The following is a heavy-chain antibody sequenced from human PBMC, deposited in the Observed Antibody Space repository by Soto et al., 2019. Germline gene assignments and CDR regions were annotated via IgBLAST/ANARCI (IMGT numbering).Heavy chain of an antibody. CDR1: GFTFSSYG. CDR2: ISYDGSNK. V-gene: IGHV3-30*18. CDR3: AKVKTTPTEAPIFYYYYYMDV. Sequence: PGGSLRLSCAASGFTFSSYGMHWVRQAPGKGLEWVAVISYDGSNKYYADSVKGRFTISRDNSKNTLYLQMNSLRAEDTAVYYCAKVKTTPTEAPIFYYYYYMDVWGKGTTVTVSS. D-gene: IGHD4-17*01. J-gene: IGHJ6*03.